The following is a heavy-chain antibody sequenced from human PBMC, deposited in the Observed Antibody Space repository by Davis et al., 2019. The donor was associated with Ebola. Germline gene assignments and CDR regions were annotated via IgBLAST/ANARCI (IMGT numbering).Heavy chain of an antibody. CDR1: GFTFSTYS. V-gene: IGHV3-21*01. J-gene: IGHJ4*02. D-gene: IGHD6-19*01. CDR2: ISSDSDYI. CDR3: ARVGSGWVSYYFDY. Sequence: PGGSLRLSCAASGFTFSTYSMSWVRQAPGKGLEWVSSISSDSDYIYYADSAKGRFTISRDNAKNSLYLQMNSLRAEDTAVYYCARVGSGWVSYYFDYWGQGTLVTVSS.